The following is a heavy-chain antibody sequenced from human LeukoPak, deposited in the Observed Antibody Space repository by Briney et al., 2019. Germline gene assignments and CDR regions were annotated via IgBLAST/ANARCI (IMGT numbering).Heavy chain of an antibody. V-gene: IGHV4-34*01. CDR2: INHSGST. CDR1: GGSFSGYY. J-gene: IGHJ4*02. CDR3: ARVRY. Sequence: SETLSLTCAVYGGSFSGYYWSWIRQPPGKGLEWIGEINHSGSTNYNLSLKSRVTISVDTSKNQFSLKLSSVTAADTAVYYCARVRYWGQGTLVTVSS.